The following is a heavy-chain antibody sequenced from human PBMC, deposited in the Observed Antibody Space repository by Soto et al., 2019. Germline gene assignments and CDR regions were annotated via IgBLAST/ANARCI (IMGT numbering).Heavy chain of an antibody. J-gene: IGHJ4*02. CDR1: GLTLSRYP. CDR2: ISVDGGST. V-gene: IGHV3-23*01. CDR3: AKDGIRGIHIDN. Sequence: GGSLRLSCAASGLTLSRYPMSWVRQAPGKGLQWVSSISVDGGSTYYPDSVKGRFTISRDSPNNTLYLQMNSLRAEDTAVYYCAKDGIRGIHIDNWGQGTLVTVSS.